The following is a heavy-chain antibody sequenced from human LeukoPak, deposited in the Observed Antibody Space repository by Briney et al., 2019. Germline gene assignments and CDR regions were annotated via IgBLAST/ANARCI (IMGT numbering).Heavy chain of an antibody. CDR2: IKSKTDGGTT. CDR3: TTDHSGHIATPDY. Sequence: GGSLRLSCAASGFTFSNAWMSWVRQAPGKGLEWVGRIKSKTDGGTTDYAAPVKGRFTISRDDSKNTLYLQMNSLKTEDTAVYYCTTDHSGHIATPDYWGQGTLVTVSS. CDR1: GFTFSNAW. D-gene: IGHD6-13*01. J-gene: IGHJ4*02. V-gene: IGHV3-15*01.